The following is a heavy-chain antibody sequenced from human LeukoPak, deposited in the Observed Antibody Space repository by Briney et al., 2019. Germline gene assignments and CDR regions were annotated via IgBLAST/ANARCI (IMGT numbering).Heavy chain of an antibody. CDR1: GGSISSSTYY. D-gene: IGHD6-13*01. V-gene: IGHV4-39*01. Sequence: PSETLSLTCTVSGGSISSSTYYWGWIRQPPGKGLEWIGSIYYSGSTYYNLSLKSRVTISVDTSKNQFSLKLSSVTAADTAVYYCASDEVTGPRIAAAGTRWFDTWAREPWSPSPQ. CDR2: IYYSGST. J-gene: IGHJ5*02. CDR3: ASDEVTGPRIAAAGTRWFDT.